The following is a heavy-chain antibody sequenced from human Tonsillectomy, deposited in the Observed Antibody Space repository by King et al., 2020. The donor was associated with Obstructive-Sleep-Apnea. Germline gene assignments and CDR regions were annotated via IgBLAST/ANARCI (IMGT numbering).Heavy chain of an antibody. CDR2: IYYSGST. D-gene: IGHD3-9*01. Sequence: QLQESGPGLVKPSETLSLTCTVSGGSISSYYWSWIRQPPGKGLEWIGYIYYSGSTNYNPSLKSRVTITVDTSKNQFSLTLSSVPAADTAVYYCARATLYYDILTGYYTLYSFHYWGQGTLVTVSS. CDR3: ARATLYYDILTGYYTLYSFHY. CDR1: GGSISSYY. V-gene: IGHV4-59*01. J-gene: IGHJ4*02.